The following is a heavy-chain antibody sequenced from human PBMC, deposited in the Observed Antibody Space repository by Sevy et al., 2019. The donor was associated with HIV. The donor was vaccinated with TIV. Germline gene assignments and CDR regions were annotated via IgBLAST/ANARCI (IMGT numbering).Heavy chain of an antibody. CDR3: AKEYYYDSSGSVGAFDI. Sequence: GGSLRLSCAASGFTFSSYAMSWVRQAPGKGLEWVSAISGSGGSTYYEDSVKGRFTISRDNSKNTLYLQMNSLRAEDTAVYYCAKEYYYDSSGSVGAFDIWGQGTMVTVSS. CDR1: GFTFSSYA. D-gene: IGHD3-22*01. V-gene: IGHV3-23*01. J-gene: IGHJ3*02. CDR2: ISGSGGST.